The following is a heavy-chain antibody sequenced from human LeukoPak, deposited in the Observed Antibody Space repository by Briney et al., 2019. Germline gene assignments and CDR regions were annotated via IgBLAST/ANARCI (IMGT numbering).Heavy chain of an antibody. CDR2: ISDSGGST. CDR1: GFTFSNYA. D-gene: IGHD2-21*02. Sequence: GGSLRLSCAPSGFTFSNYAMSWVRQAPGKGLEWVSIISDSGGSTIYADSMKGRFTISRDNSKNTLYLQMNSLRAVDTGTYYCAKGMGAYCDGDCSSRILDFWGQGILVTVSS. CDR3: AKGMGAYCDGDCSSRILDF. V-gene: IGHV3-23*01. J-gene: IGHJ4*02.